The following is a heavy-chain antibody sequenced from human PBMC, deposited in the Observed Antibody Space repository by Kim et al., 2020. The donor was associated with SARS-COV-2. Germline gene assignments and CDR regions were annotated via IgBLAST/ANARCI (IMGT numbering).Heavy chain of an antibody. CDR3: GRINVDGAGRIEY. Sequence: SETLSLTCTVSGGSINDYYWTWIRQAPGKGLDWIGYIYYNGRTNYNPSLKSRVSISVETSKNQCSRKLRSVTAAETAGYYCGRINVDGAGRIEYGGQGT. CDR2: IYYNGRT. J-gene: IGHJ4*02. V-gene: IGHV4-59*08. CDR1: GGSINDYY. D-gene: IGHD3-10*02.